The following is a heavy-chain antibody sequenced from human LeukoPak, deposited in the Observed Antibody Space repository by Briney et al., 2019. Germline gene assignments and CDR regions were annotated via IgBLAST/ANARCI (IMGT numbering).Heavy chain of an antibody. CDR3: AKVRWGSGGSGGGDF. CDR1: GFSFSSYD. CDR2: IRGSGGST. J-gene: IGHJ4*02. V-gene: IGHV3-23*01. D-gene: IGHD2-15*01. Sequence: GGSLRLSCAASGFSFSSYDMNWVRQAPGKGLEWVSAIRGSGGSTFYADSVKGRFTISRDNSKNTLYLQMNSLRAEDTAVYYCAKVRWGSGGSGGGDFWGQGTLVSVSS.